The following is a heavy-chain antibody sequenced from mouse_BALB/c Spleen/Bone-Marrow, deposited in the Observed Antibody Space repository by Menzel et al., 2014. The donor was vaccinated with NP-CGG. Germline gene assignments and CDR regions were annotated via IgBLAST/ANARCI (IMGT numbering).Heavy chain of an antibody. D-gene: IGHD1-1*02. V-gene: IGHV1-9*01. J-gene: IGHJ3*01. Sequence: QVQLQQSGAELMKPGASVKISCKATGYTFSSYWIEWVKQRPGHGLEWIGEILPGSGSTNYNEKFKGKATFTADTSSNTAYMQLSSLTSEDSAVYYCESFYGRFAYWGQGTLVTVSA. CDR3: ESFYGRFAY. CDR1: GYTFSSYW. CDR2: ILPGSGST.